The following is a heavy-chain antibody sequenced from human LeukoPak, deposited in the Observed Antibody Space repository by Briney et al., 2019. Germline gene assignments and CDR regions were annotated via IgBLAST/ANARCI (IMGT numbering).Heavy chain of an antibody. Sequence: GGSPRLSCAASGFTFSSYWMHWVRQAPGKGLVWVSRINSDGSSTNYADSVKGRFTISRDNAKNTLYLEMNSLRVEDTAVYYCTRVGLTSGSYFSFDYWGQGTLVTVSS. CDR1: GFTFSSYW. D-gene: IGHD1-26*01. CDR2: INSDGSST. V-gene: IGHV3-74*01. CDR3: TRVGLTSGSYFSFDY. J-gene: IGHJ4*02.